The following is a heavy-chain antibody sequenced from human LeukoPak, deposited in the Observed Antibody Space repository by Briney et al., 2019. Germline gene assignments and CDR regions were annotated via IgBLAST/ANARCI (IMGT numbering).Heavy chain of an antibody. Sequence: SETLSLTCTVSGDSISSHYWSWIRQPPGEGLWWIGYIFYSGTTNYTPCLKSRVTISIDTSKNQYSMKLSSVTAADTAVYYCARFTVPAAITGGWFDPWGQGTLVTVSS. CDR1: GDSISSHY. CDR2: IFYSGTT. V-gene: IGHV4-59*11. CDR3: ARFTVPAAITGGWFDP. D-gene: IGHD2-2*01. J-gene: IGHJ5*02.